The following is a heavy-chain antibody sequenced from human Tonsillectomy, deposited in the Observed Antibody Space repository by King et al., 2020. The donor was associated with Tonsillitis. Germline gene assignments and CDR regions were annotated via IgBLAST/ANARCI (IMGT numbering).Heavy chain of an antibody. CDR2: ISSTGSSI. Sequence: VQLVESGGGLVQPGGSLRLSCAASGFIFSGYEMNWVRQAPGKGLEWVSYISSTGSSIYYADSVKGRFTISRDNAKNSLYLQMNSLRAEDTAAYYCARDGKTSVALDYWGHGTLVTVSS. CDR3: ARDGKTSVALDY. J-gene: IGHJ4*01. D-gene: IGHD6-19*01. CDR1: GFIFSGYE. V-gene: IGHV3-48*03.